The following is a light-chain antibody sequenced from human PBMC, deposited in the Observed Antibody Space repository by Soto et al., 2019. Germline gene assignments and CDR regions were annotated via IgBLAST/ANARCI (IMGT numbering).Light chain of an antibody. V-gene: IGKV1-33*01. CDR1: QSVGSF. J-gene: IGKJ5*01. CDR2: DAS. Sequence: DIQMTQSPSSLSASVVDRVSLAFRAGQSVGSFLNWYQQKPGKALKLLIYDASNLHPGVPSRFRGSGSGTEFSFNITSLQPEDVATYYCQQYDDLPITFGQGTRLEI. CDR3: QQYDDLPIT.